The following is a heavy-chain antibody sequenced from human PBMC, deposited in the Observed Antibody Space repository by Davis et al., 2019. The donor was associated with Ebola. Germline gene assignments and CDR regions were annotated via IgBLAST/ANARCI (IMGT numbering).Heavy chain of an antibody. CDR3: ANAFLEWLLLVSPFDY. CDR1: GFTFSSYW. Sequence: GESLKISCAASGFTFSSYWMHWVRQAPGKGLVWVSRINSDGSSTSYADSVKGRFTISRDNSKNTLYLQMNSLRAEDTAVYYCANAFLEWLLLVSPFDYWGQGTLVTVSS. J-gene: IGHJ4*02. V-gene: IGHV3-74*01. CDR2: INSDGSST. D-gene: IGHD3-3*01.